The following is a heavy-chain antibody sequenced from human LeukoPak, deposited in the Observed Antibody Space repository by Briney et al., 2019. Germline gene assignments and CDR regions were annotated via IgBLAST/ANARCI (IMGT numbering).Heavy chain of an antibody. J-gene: IGHJ4*02. CDR3: XXXXXXYDILTGYYQGHDFDY. CDR1: GFTFSSYW. CDR2: VNSDGSST. D-gene: IGHD3-9*01. V-gene: IGHV3-74*01. Sequence: GGSLRLSCAASGFTFSSYWMHWVRQAPGKGLVWVSRVNSDGSSTTYADSVKGRFTISRDNAKNTLYLQMNSLRAEDTAVYYXXXXXXXYDILTGYYQGHDFDYWGQGTLVTVSS.